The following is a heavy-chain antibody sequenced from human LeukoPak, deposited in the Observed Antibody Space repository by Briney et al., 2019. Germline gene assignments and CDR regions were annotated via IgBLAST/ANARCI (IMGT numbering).Heavy chain of an antibody. CDR1: GYTFSGSY. Sequence: ASVKVSCKTSGYTFSGSYIHWVRQAPGQGLEWMGRINPNSGDTNYAQKFQGRVTMTRDTSISTAYMELSRLTSDDTAVYYCARDSGERGSGSYLIAYWGQGTLVTVSS. V-gene: IGHV1-2*06. D-gene: IGHD3-10*01. CDR2: INPNSGDT. CDR3: ARDSGERGSGSYLIAY. J-gene: IGHJ4*02.